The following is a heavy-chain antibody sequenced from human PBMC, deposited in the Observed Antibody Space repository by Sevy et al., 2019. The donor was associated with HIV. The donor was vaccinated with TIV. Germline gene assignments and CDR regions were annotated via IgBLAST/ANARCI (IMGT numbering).Heavy chain of an antibody. CDR1: GGSISSYY. CDR3: AGVSSSGWYLDY. Sequence: TLSLTCTVSGGSISSYYWSWIRQPPGKGLEWIGYIYYSGSTNYNPSLKSRVTISVDTSKNQFSLKLSSVTAADTAVYYCAGVSSSGWYLDYWGQGTLVTVSS. J-gene: IGHJ4*02. D-gene: IGHD6-19*01. V-gene: IGHV4-59*01. CDR2: IYYSGST.